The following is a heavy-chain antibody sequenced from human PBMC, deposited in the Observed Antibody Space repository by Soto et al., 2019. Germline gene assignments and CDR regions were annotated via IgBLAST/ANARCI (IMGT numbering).Heavy chain of an antibody. CDR1: CYTFTSYR. D-gene: IGHD3-22*01. CDR2: ISAYNGNT. J-gene: IGHJ3*02. Sequence: ASVKVCCKASCYTFTSYRLSWVRQAPGQGREWMGWISAYNGNTNYAQKLQGRVTMTTDTSTSTAYMELRSLRSDDTTVYYCVSALVAEYYDSSGYGPDAFGIWGQGTMVTVSS. CDR3: VSALVAEYYDSSGYGPDAFGI. V-gene: IGHV1-18*01.